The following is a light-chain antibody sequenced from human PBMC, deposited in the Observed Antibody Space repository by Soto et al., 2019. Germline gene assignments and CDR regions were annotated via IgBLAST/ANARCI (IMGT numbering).Light chain of an antibody. CDR1: SSDVGGYHY. CDR2: DVS. V-gene: IGLV2-14*01. Sequence: QSALTQPASVSGSPGQSITISCTGTSSDVGGYHYVSWYQQHPGKAPKLMIYDVSNRPSGVSNRFSGSKSGNTASLTISGLQAEDEADYYCSSYTSSSTLEVFGTGTKLTVL. J-gene: IGLJ1*01. CDR3: SSYTSSSTLEV.